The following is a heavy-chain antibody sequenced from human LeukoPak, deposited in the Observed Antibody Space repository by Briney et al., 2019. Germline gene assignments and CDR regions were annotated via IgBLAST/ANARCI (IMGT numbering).Heavy chain of an antibody. J-gene: IGHJ4*02. CDR3: VRGNDYGGPHY. CDR1: GFIVSTKH. D-gene: IGHD4-23*01. Sequence: PGGSLRLSCAASGFIVSTKHVIWVRQAPGKGLVWVSRIDRDGSRINYADSVKGRFTISRDNGKNTLFLQMNSLRAEDAAVYYCVRGNDYGGPHYWGQGTLVTVSS. CDR2: IDRDGSRI. V-gene: IGHV3-74*01.